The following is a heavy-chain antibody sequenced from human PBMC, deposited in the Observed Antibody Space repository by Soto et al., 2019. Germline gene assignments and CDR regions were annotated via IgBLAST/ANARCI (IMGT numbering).Heavy chain of an antibody. V-gene: IGHV1-18*01. D-gene: IGHD3-10*01. J-gene: IGHJ4*02. CDR3: TRGAGQGSGSYD. CDR1: GYIFTSFG. Sequence: QVQLVQSGAEVKKPGASVKVSCKASGYIFTSFGITWVRQAPGQGLEWMGWVSTYNGNTKYAQKLQGRVTMSTDTSTGTAYMELRSLRSDDTAVYYCTRGAGQGSGSYDWGQGTLVTVSS. CDR2: VSTYNGNT.